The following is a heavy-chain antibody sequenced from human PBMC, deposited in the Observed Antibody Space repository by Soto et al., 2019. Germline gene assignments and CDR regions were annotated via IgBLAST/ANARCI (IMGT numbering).Heavy chain of an antibody. CDR2: ISSTSSYT. CDR1: GFTFSSYS. V-gene: IGHV3-21*01. J-gene: IGHJ6*02. Sequence: GGSLRLSCAVSGFTFSSYSMTWVRQAPGKGLEWVSSISSTSSYTYYADSLKGRFTISRDNAKKSLNLQMNSLGAEDTAVYYCARVKSDYGDRVWGGGMDVWGQGTTVTVSS. D-gene: IGHD4-17*01. CDR3: ARVKSDYGDRVWGGGMDV.